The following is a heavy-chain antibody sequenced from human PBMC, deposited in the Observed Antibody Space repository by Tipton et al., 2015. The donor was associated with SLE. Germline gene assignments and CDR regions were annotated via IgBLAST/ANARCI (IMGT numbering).Heavy chain of an antibody. CDR2: INHSGST. CDR1: GGSFSGYY. D-gene: IGHD1-1*01. Sequence: TLSLTCAVYGGSFSGYYWSWIRQPPGKGLEWIGKINHSGSTNYNPSLKSRVAISVDTSKNQFSLKLSSVTAADTAVYYCARGLEGGYYFHYWGQGTLVTVSS. V-gene: IGHV4-34*01. CDR3: ARGLEGGYYFHY. J-gene: IGHJ4*02.